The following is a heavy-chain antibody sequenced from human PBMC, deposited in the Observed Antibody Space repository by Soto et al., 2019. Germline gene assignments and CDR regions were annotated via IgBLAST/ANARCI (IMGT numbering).Heavy chain of an antibody. CDR2: IDWDNDK. CDR3: ARSAYSSSTGGYYYGMDV. J-gene: IGHJ6*02. Sequence: SGPTLVNPTQTLTLTCTFSGFSLSTTGMRVSWIRQPPGKALAWLARIDWDNDKFYSPSLKTRLTISKDTSKNQVVLTMTNMDPVDTATFYCARSAYSSSTGGYYYGMDVWGQGTTVTSP. CDR1: GFSLSTTGMR. V-gene: IGHV2-70*04. D-gene: IGHD6-6*01.